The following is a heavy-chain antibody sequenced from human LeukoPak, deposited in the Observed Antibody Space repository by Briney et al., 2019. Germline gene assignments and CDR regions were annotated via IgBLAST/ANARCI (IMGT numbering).Heavy chain of an antibody. CDR2: IIPIFGTA. V-gene: IGHV1-69*05. D-gene: IGHD2-2*01. CDR3: ARDREDIVVVPAAKGGYYYYYMDV. Sequence: ASVKVSCKASGGTFSSYAISWVRQAPGHGLECMGGIIPIFGTANYAQTFQCRATITTDESTKTAYMELSSLRSEDTAVYYCARDREDIVVVPAAKGGYYYYYMDVWGKGTTVTVSS. J-gene: IGHJ6*03. CDR1: GGTFSSYA.